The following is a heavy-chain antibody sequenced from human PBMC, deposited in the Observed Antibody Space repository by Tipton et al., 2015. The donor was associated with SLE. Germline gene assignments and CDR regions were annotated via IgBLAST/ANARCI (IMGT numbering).Heavy chain of an antibody. CDR3: ARSAGYGSSWAHFDY. J-gene: IGHJ4*02. D-gene: IGHD6-13*01. CDR1: GGSFSSHY. Sequence: TLSLTCTVSGGSFSSHYWGWIRQPPGKGLEGIGYIYYSGSTNYNPSLKSRVTISVDTSKNQFSLKLSSVTAADTAVYYCARSAGYGSSWAHFDYWGQGTLVTVSS. V-gene: IGHV4-59*11. CDR2: IYYSGST.